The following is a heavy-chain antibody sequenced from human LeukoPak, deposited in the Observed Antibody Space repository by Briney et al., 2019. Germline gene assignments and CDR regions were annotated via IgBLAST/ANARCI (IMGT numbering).Heavy chain of an antibody. Sequence: SETLSLTCTVSGGSISSSSYYWGWIRQPPGKGLEWIGSIYYSGSTYYNPSLKSRVTISVDTSKNQFSLKLSSVTAADTAVYYCARARGYSYGPGGGFDYWGQGTLVTVSS. D-gene: IGHD5-18*01. CDR1: GGSISSSSYY. J-gene: IGHJ4*02. V-gene: IGHV4-39*07. CDR3: ARARGYSYGPGGGFDY. CDR2: IYYSGST.